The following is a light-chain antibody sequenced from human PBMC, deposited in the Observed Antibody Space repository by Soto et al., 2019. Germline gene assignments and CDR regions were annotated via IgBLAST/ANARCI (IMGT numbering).Light chain of an antibody. V-gene: IGKV3-15*01. Sequence: EIVMTHSPATLSVSPGERATLSCRASQSVSNNLHWYQQNPGQAPRLLIYGASTRATAIPARFSGSGSGTEFTLTISSLQSEDFAVYFCQQYDNWPYTFGQGTKLEIK. CDR3: QQYDNWPYT. J-gene: IGKJ2*01. CDR2: GAS. CDR1: QSVSNN.